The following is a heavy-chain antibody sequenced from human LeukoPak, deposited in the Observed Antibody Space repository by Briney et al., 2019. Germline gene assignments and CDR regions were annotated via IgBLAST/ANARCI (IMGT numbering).Heavy chain of an antibody. CDR2: ISGSGGST. D-gene: IGHD5-18*01. V-gene: IGHV3-23*01. Sequence: PGGSLRLSCAASGFTFSSYAMSWVRQALGKGLEWVSAISGSGGSTYYADSVKGRFTISRDNSKNTLYLQMNSLRAEDTAVYYCAKDFRRGYSYGPFDYWGQGTLVTVSS. J-gene: IGHJ4*02. CDR1: GFTFSSYA. CDR3: AKDFRRGYSYGPFDY.